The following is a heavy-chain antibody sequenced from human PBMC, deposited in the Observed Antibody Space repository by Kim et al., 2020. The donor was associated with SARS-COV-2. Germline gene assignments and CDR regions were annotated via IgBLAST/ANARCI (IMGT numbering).Heavy chain of an antibody. V-gene: IGHV3-64D*09. J-gene: IGHJ4*02. CDR2: ISGDGTRT. CDR1: GFPFSSYA. Sequence: GGSLRLSCAASGFPFSSYAMHWVRQAPGKGLEYVSAISGDGTRTYYAESVRGRFTISRDNSKSTLSLRMNSLRGDDTAIYFCVKNCGGDCYSNFWGLGTL. D-gene: IGHD2-21*01. CDR3: VKNCGGDCYSNF.